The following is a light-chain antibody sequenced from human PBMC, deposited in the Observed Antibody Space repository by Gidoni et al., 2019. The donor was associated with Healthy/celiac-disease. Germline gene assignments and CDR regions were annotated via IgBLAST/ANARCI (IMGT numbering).Light chain of an antibody. Sequence: QSALTQPASVSGSPGQSITISCTGTSSDVGGYNYVSWYQQHPGKAPKRMIYDVSHRPSGVANRFAGSKSGNTASLTISGLQAEDEADYYCSSYTSSSTQVFGGGTKLTVL. CDR3: SSYTSSSTQV. CDR1: SSDVGGYNY. CDR2: DVS. J-gene: IGLJ3*02. V-gene: IGLV2-14*01.